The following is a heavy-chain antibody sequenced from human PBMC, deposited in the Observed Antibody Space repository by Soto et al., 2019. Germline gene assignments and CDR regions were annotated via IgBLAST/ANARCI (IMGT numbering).Heavy chain of an antibody. CDR1: GYSFSSYG. Sequence: QVQLAQSGAEVKNPGASVTVSCKASGYSFSSYGISWVRQAPGQGLEWVGWISVHNGYTKYAAELQGRVTMTTDTSTSTAYMELRSLRSDDSAVYFCARLEDNFGPHDYWGQGTLVTVTA. V-gene: IGHV1-18*01. CDR3: ARLEDNFGPHDY. CDR2: ISVHNGYT. D-gene: IGHD1-1*01. J-gene: IGHJ4*02.